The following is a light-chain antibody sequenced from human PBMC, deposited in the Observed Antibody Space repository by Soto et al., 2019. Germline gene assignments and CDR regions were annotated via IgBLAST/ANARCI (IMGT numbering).Light chain of an antibody. CDR1: HVISSW. V-gene: IGKV1-12*01. CDR3: QQTNNFPYT. Sequence: DIQMTQSPSSVSASVGDRVTITCRASHVISSWLAWYQQKPGKAPKLLIYAASSLQSEVPSRFSSSESGADFTLTISSLQPEDVATYYCQQTNNFPYTFGQGTKLEIK. CDR2: AAS. J-gene: IGKJ2*01.